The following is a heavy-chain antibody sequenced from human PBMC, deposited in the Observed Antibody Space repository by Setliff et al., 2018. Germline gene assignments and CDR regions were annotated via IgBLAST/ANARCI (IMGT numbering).Heavy chain of an antibody. J-gene: IGHJ3*02. D-gene: IGHD3-3*01. CDR1: GYTLTNYY. Sequence: ASVKVSCKASGYTLTNYYMHWVRQAPGQGLEWMGIINPSGGLTRYARKFQGRVTMTRDTSTSTVYMEVSSLRSEDTAVYYCARDRYYNSWSGTSITAPHDAFDIWGQGTMVTVSS. CDR2: INPSGGLT. CDR3: ARDRYYNSWSGTSITAPHDAFDI. V-gene: IGHV1-46*03.